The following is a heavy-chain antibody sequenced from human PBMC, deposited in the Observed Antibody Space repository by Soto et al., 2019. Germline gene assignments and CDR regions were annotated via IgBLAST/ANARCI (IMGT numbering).Heavy chain of an antibody. Sequence: GGSLRLSCAASEFTFSNSQMHWVRSAPGKALVWGSYINTAGSTKYYAESVKGRFTISGDNARNSLSLQMNSLRAEDTAVYYCARAECSNPNCLTAYYSYGLDVWGQGTTVTVSS. D-gene: IGHD2-2*01. CDR1: EFTFSNSQ. J-gene: IGHJ6*02. CDR3: ARAECSNPNCLTAYYSYGLDV. CDR2: INTAGSTK. V-gene: IGHV3-48*03.